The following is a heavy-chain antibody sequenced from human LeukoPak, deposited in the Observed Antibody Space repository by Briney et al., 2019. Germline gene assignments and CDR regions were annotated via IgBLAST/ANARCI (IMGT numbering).Heavy chain of an antibody. CDR1: GFDFSSYS. Sequence: GGSLRLSCAASGFDFSSYSMNWVRQAPGKGLEWVSYISSRTSAIYYADSVKGRFTISRDNAKNSLYLQMNSLRDEDTAVYYCTSGGTSWAIYWGRGALVTVSS. J-gene: IGHJ4*02. V-gene: IGHV3-48*02. CDR2: ISSRTSAI. CDR3: TSGGTSWAIY. D-gene: IGHD1-7*01.